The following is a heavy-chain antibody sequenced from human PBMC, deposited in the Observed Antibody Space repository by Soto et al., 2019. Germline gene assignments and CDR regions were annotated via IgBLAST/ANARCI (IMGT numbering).Heavy chain of an antibody. Sequence: QVQLVESGGGLVKPGGSLRLSCAASGFTFSDYYMGWIRQAPGRGLEWLSYISIASSTIYYADSVKGRFSISRDNAKNSLYLQLSSLRAEYTAVYFCARERARVFDSWGQGTLVTVSS. V-gene: IGHV3-11*01. CDR2: ISIASSTI. J-gene: IGHJ4*02. CDR1: GFTFSDYY. CDR3: ARERARVFDS.